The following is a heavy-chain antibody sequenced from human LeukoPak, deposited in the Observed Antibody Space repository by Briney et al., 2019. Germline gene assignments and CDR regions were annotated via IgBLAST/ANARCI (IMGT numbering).Heavy chain of an antibody. J-gene: IGHJ4*02. Sequence: GASVKVSCKASGYTFTSYEINWVRQATGQGLEWMGWMNPNSGNTGYAQKFQGRVTMTRNTSISTAYMELSSLRSEVTAVYYCARGWLRFGELFYWGQGTLVTVSS. CDR3: ARGWLRFGELFY. CDR1: GYTFTSYE. D-gene: IGHD3-10*01. V-gene: IGHV1-8*01. CDR2: MNPNSGNT.